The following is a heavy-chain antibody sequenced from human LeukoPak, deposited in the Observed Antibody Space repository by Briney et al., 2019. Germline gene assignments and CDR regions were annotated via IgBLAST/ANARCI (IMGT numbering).Heavy chain of an antibody. Sequence: GGSLRLSCAASKFMFSSYEMNWVRQAPGKGLEWVSYISSSGSTKYYADSVKGRFTISRDNAKNSLYLQMNSLRAEDTAVYYCARPGRVYSGDEGYWGQGTLVTVSS. J-gene: IGHJ4*02. D-gene: IGHD5-12*01. V-gene: IGHV3-48*03. CDR2: ISSSGSTK. CDR3: ARPGRVYSGDEGY. CDR1: KFMFSSYE.